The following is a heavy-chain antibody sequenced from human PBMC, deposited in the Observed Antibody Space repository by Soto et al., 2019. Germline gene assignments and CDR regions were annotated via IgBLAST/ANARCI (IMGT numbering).Heavy chain of an antibody. CDR1: GFTFSSYG. Sequence: GSLRLSCAASGFTFSSYGMHWVRQAPGKGLEWVAVISYDGSNKYYADSVKGRFTISRDNSKNTLYLQMNSLRAEDTAVYYCAKPKKRVYYYYGMDVWGQGTTVTVSS. CDR2: ISYDGSNK. J-gene: IGHJ6*02. CDR3: AKPKKRVYYYYGMDV. V-gene: IGHV3-30*18.